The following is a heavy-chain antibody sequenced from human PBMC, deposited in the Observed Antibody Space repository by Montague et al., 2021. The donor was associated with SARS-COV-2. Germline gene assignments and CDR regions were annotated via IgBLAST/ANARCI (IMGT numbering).Heavy chain of an antibody. J-gene: IGHJ4*01. CDR2: ISYDGTKT. CDR3: ARERALRSYYGSGIEF. D-gene: IGHD3-10*01. V-gene: IGHV3-30*04. Sequence: SLRLSCATSGFTFNTYSLHWVRQTPGKGLEWVAVISYDGTKTYYAASVKGRFTISRDTSKNTVYLQMNSLRVEDTALYYCARERALRSYYGSGIEFWGHGTLVTVSS. CDR1: GFTFNTYS.